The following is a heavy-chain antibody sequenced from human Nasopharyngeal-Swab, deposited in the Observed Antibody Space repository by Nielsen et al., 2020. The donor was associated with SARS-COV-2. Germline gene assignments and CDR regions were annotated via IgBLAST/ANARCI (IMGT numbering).Heavy chain of an antibody. D-gene: IGHD3-3*01. V-gene: IGHV1-24*01. J-gene: IGHJ3*02. CDR1: GYTLTVLP. CDR2: VVPEDGEP. CDR3: ASEGSGVFGVVIYAFDI. Sequence: ASVQVSCKVSGYTLTVLPIHWVRQAPGKGLDWMGTVVPEDGEPIYAQNFQGRVTMTEEPSTYTAYLELSSLRSEDTAVYYCASEGSGVFGVVIYAFDIWGPGTLVTVSS.